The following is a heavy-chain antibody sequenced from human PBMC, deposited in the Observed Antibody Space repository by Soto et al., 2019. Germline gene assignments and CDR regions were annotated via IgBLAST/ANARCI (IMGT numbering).Heavy chain of an antibody. D-gene: IGHD2-2*01. CDR2: ISSSSTI. Sequence: GGSLRLSCAASGFTFSSYSMNWVRQAPGKGLEWVSYISSSSTIYYADSVKGRFTISRDNDKNSLYLQMNSLRAEDTAVYYATRSAYMDVWGKGTTVTVSS. CDR3: TRSAYMDV. V-gene: IGHV3-48*01. J-gene: IGHJ6*03. CDR1: GFTFSSYS.